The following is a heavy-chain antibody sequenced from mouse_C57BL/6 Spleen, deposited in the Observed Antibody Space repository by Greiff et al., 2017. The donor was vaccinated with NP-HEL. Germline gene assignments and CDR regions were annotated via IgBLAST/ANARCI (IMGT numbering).Heavy chain of an antibody. J-gene: IGHJ4*01. Sequence: EVKLVESGGGLVKPGGSLKLSCAASGFTFSSYAMSWVRQTPEKRLEWVATISDGGSYTYYPDNVKGRFTISRDNAKNNLYLQMSHLKSEDTAMYYCARFMTTVVEAMDYWGQGTSVTVSS. V-gene: IGHV5-4*03. D-gene: IGHD1-1*01. CDR3: ARFMTTVVEAMDY. CDR1: GFTFSSYA. CDR2: ISDGGSYT.